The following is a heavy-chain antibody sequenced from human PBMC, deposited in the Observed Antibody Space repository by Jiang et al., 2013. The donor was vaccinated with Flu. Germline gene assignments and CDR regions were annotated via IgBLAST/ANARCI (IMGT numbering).Heavy chain of an antibody. CDR1: GGTFSSYA. V-gene: IGHV1-69*01. Sequence: SGAEVKKPGSSVKVSCKASGGTFSSYAISWVRQAPGQGLEWMGGIIPIFGTANYAQKFQGRVTITADESTSTAYMELSSLRSEDTAVYYCARMSWQEYSSSWMYYFDYWGQGTLVTVSS. J-gene: IGHJ4*02. D-gene: IGHD6-13*01. CDR3: ARMSWQEYSSSWMYYFDY. CDR2: IIPIFGTA.